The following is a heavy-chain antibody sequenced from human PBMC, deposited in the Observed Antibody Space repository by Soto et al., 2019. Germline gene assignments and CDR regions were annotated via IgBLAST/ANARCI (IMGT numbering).Heavy chain of an antibody. Sequence: ASVKVSCKASGYTFTGYYMHWVRQAPGQGLEWMGWINPNSGGTNYAQKFQGRVTMTRDTSISTAYMEMSSLRDEDTAIYYCARDALQYYDNDGRHAGWGPGTLVTVSS. J-gene: IGHJ4*02. CDR1: GYTFTGYY. V-gene: IGHV1-2*02. CDR3: ARDALQYYDNDGRHAG. D-gene: IGHD3-16*01. CDR2: INPNSGGT.